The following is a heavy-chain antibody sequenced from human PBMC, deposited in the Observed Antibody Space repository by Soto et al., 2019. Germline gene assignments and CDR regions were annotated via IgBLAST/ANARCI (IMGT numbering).Heavy chain of an antibody. CDR1: GFTFSSYA. CDR2: ISSSSSYT. D-gene: IGHD6-13*01. CDR3: ARTIAAAGGRRYFDL. J-gene: IGHJ2*01. V-gene: IGHV3-21*05. Sequence: GGSLRLSCAASGFTFSSYAMHWVRQAPGKGLEWISYISSSSSYTNYADSVKGRFTISRDNAKNSLYLQMNSLRAEDTAVYYCARTIAAAGGRRYFDLWGRGTPVTVSS.